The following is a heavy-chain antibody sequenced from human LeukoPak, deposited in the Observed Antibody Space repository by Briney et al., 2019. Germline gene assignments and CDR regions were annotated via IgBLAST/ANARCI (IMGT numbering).Heavy chain of an antibody. CDR3: ARGSGDFWSGYYSLDMDV. CDR2: IYYSGST. CDR1: GGSISSSSYY. J-gene: IGHJ6*03. Sequence: SETLSLTCTVSGGSISSSSYYWGWIRQPPGKGLEWIGSIYYSGSTYYNPSLKSRVTISVDTSKNQFSLKLSSVTAADTAVYYCARGSGDFWSGYYSLDMDVWGKGTTVTVSS. V-gene: IGHV4-39*07. D-gene: IGHD3-3*01.